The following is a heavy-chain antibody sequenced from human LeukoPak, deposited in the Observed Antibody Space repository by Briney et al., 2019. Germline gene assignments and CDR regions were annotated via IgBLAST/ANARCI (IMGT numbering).Heavy chain of an antibody. Sequence: GGSLRLSCAASGFTFSSYAMSWVRQAPGQGLEWVSVVTGSGGSTYYADSVKGRFTIFRDNSKNTLYLQMNSLRAEDTAVYYCAVIAVAGRYSNYWGQGTLVTVSS. CDR2: VTGSGGST. V-gene: IGHV3-23*01. D-gene: IGHD6-19*01. J-gene: IGHJ4*02. CDR1: GFTFSSYA. CDR3: AVIAVAGRYSNY.